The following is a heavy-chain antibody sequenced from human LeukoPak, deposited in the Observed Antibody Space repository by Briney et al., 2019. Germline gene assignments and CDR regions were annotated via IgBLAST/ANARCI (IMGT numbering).Heavy chain of an antibody. Sequence: GGSLRLSCAASGFTFSNYWMSWVRQAPGKGLEWVANIKQDGSEKYYVDSVKGRFTISRDNAKNSLYLQMNSLRAEDTAVYYCARDRATGTHWGQGTLVTVSS. CDR3: ARDRATGTH. J-gene: IGHJ4*02. CDR1: GFTFSNYW. V-gene: IGHV3-7*01. D-gene: IGHD1-1*01. CDR2: IKQDGSEK.